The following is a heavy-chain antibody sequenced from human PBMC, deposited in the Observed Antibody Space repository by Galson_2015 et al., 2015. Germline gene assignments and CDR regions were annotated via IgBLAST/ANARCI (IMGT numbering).Heavy chain of an antibody. CDR3: ARIEGWAAYFDY. CDR1: GGSISSSSYY. J-gene: IGHJ4*02. D-gene: IGHD6-19*01. Sequence: SETLSLTCTVSGGSISSSSYYWGWIRQPPGKGLEWIGSIYYSGSTYYNPSLKSRVTISVDTSKNQFSLKLSSVTAADTAVYYCARIEGWAAYFDYWGQGTLVTVSS. CDR2: IYYSGST. V-gene: IGHV4-39*01.